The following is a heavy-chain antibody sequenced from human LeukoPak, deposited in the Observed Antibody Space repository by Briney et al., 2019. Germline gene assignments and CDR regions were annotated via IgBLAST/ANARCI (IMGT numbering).Heavy chain of an antibody. CDR1: GFTFSSYS. CDR3: ASRGYSYGTEGGYYYMDV. D-gene: IGHD5-18*01. Sequence: PGGSLRLSCAASGFTFSSYSMNWVRQAPGKGLEWVSSISSSSSYIYYADSVKGRFTISRDNAKNSLYLQMNSLRAEDTAVYYCASRGYSYGTEGGYYYMDVWGKGTTVTVSS. CDR2: ISSSSSYI. V-gene: IGHV3-21*01. J-gene: IGHJ6*03.